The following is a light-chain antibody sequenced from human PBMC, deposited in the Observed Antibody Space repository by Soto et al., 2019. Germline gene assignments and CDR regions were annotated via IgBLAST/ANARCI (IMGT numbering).Light chain of an antibody. CDR3: QQYNSYLT. CDR1: QSISSW. Sequence: DIQMTQSPSTLSASVGDRVTITCRASQSISSWLAWYQQKPGKAPKLLIYDAPSLESGVPSRFSGSGSGTEFTLTISSLQPDDFATYYCQQYNSYLTFGQGTKVDI. CDR2: DAP. J-gene: IGKJ1*01. V-gene: IGKV1-5*01.